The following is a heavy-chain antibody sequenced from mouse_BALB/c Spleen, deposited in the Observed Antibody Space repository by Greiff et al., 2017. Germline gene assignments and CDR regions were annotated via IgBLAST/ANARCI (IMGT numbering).Heavy chain of an antibody. D-gene: IGHD4-1*01. V-gene: IGHV5-17*02. CDR2: ISSGSSTI. Sequence: EVKVVESGGGLVQPGGSRKLSCAASGFTFSSFGMHWVRQAPEKGLEWVAYISSGSSTIYYADTVKGRFTISRDNPKNTLFLQMTSLRSEDTAMYYCARYWDGWYFDVWGAGTTVTVSS. J-gene: IGHJ1*01. CDR3: ARYWDGWYFDV. CDR1: GFTFSSFG.